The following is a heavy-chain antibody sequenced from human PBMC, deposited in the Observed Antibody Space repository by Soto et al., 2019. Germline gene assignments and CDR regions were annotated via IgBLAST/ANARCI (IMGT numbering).Heavy chain of an antibody. J-gene: IGHJ4*01. Sequence: ASVKVSCKASGYTFTGYYLHWVRQAPGQGLEWMGWINPQSGVTKSAQQFQGRVTMTRDTSITTAYMEVTSLRSDDTAVFYCARGTPSDSAFDYWGHVTLVTVCS. CDR2: INPQSGVT. CDR3: ARGTPSDSAFDY. CDR1: GYTFTGYY. V-gene: IGHV1-2*02.